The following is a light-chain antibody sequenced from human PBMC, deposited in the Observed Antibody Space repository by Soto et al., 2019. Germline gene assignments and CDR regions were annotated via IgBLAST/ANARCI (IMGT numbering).Light chain of an antibody. CDR2: GAS. CDR3: QHYSLFWS. V-gene: IGKV1-5*03. J-gene: IGKJ1*01. Sequence: DIQMTQSPSSLSASVGDRVTITCRASESISTWLAWYQQKPGKAHKLLIYGASSLESGVPRRFSGDGSETESLLTSSCLHVDDSGTYYRQHYSLFWSFGQGTKLEIK. CDR1: ESISTW.